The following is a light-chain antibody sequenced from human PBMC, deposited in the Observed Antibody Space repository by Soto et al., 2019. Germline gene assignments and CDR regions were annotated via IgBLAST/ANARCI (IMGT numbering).Light chain of an antibody. Sequence: DIVMTQSPDSLAVSLGERATINCKSSQNVLYSSNNKNFLAWYQQKPGQPPKLLIYWASTRESGVPDRFSGSGSGTDFTLTISSLQAEDVAVYYCQLYYNIPKTFGQGTKVEIK. V-gene: IGKV4-1*01. CDR3: QLYYNIPKT. CDR1: QNVLYSSNNKNF. J-gene: IGKJ1*01. CDR2: WAS.